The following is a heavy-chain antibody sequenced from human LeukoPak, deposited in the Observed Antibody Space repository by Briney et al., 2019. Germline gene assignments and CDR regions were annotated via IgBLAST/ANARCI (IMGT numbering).Heavy chain of an antibody. CDR3: ARLSDTEGSSTSYRASDI. Sequence: PGGSLRLSCAASGFTFTTHWMSWVRQAPGKGLEWVANIKQNGRDNHYLDSVKGRFTISRDNAKNSLYLQMNSLRAEDTAVYYCARLSDTEGSSTSYRASDIWGQGTLVTVSS. V-gene: IGHV3-7*01. CDR2: IKQNGRDN. CDR1: GFTFTTHW. J-gene: IGHJ3*02. D-gene: IGHD2-2*01.